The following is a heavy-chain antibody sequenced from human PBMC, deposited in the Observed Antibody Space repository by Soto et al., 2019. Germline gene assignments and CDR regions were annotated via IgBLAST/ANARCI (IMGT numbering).Heavy chain of an antibody. CDR3: ARDFYYASGSN. D-gene: IGHD3-10*01. V-gene: IGHV3-23*01. CDR1: GFTFSSYA. J-gene: IGHJ4*02. Sequence: GGSLRLSCAASGFTFSSYAMSWVRQAPGKGLEWVSAISGSGDEVYYADSVKGRFTISRDNSRSTLYLQMKSLRAEDTAVYYCARDFYYASGSNWGQGTLVTVSS. CDR2: ISGSGDEV.